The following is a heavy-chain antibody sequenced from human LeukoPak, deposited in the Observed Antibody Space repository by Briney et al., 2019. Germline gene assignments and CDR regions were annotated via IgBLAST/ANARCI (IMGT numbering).Heavy chain of an antibody. D-gene: IGHD2-2*01. J-gene: IGHJ4*02. CDR3: ARHRAGYCSSTSCRYGAVFDY. CDR1: GGSFSGYY. V-gene: IGHV4-34*01. Sequence: SETLSLTCAVYGGSFSGYYWSWIRQPPGKGLEWIGEINHSGSTNYNPSLKSRVTISVDTSKNQFSLKLSSVTAADTAVYSCARHRAGYCSSTSCRYGAVFDYWGQGTLVTVSS. CDR2: INHSGST.